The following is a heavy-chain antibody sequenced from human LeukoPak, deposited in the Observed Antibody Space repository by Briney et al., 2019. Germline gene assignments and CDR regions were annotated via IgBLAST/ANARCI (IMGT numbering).Heavy chain of an antibody. CDR2: IYYSGST. J-gene: IGHJ4*02. V-gene: IGHV4-39*07. CDR1: GGSISSSSYY. Sequence: SETLSLTCTVSGGSISSSSYYWGWIRQPPGKGLEWIGSIYYSGSTYYNPSLKSRVAISVDTSKNQFSLKLSSVTAADTAVYYCARERGRDGYHDWGQGTLVTVSS. CDR3: ARERGRDGYHD. D-gene: IGHD5-24*01.